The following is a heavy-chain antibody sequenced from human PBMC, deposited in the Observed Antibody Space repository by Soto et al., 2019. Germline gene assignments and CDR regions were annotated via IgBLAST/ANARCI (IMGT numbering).Heavy chain of an antibody. CDR2: IVPIFATA. CDR3: AQEAAPHSPGWKY. D-gene: IGHD6-19*01. Sequence: QVQLVQSGAEVKKPGSSVKVSCKASGGTFSNYEINWVRQVPGQGLEWMGGIVPIFATANYAPKFQGRVTLTADESTSTANMELHRLTSDDSGVYYSAQEAAPHSPGWKYWGQGTLVTVSS. CDR1: GGTFSNYE. J-gene: IGHJ4*02. V-gene: IGHV1-69*12.